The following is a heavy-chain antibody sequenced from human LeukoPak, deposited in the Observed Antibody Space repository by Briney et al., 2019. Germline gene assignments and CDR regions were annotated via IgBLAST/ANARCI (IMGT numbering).Heavy chain of an antibody. J-gene: IGHJ6*03. Sequence: ASVKVSCKASGYTFTSYDINWVRQATGQGLEWMGWVNPNSGNTGYAQKFQGRVTMTRNTSISTAYMELSSLRSEDTAVYYCARGASGGSLVRGVIYYYYYMDVWGKGTTVTISS. CDR2: VNPNSGNT. D-gene: IGHD3-10*01. CDR3: ARGASGGSLVRGVIYYYYYMDV. CDR1: GYTFTSYD. V-gene: IGHV1-8*01.